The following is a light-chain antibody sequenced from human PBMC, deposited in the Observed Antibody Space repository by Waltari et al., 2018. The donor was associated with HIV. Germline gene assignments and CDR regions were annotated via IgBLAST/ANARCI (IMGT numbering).Light chain of an antibody. CDR1: QSLLHSNGYNY. CDR3: MQALQTPLT. CDR2: LGS. Sequence: IVMTQSPLPLSVTPGAPASISCRSSQSLLHSNGYNYLDWYLQKPGQSPQLLIYLGSNRASGVPDRFSGSEAGTDFTLKISRVKAEDVGLYYCMQALQTPLTFGGGTKVEIK. V-gene: IGKV2-28*01. J-gene: IGKJ4*01.